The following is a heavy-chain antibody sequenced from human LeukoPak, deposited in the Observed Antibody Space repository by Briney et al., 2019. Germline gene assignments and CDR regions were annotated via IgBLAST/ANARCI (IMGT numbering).Heavy chain of an antibody. Sequence: GGSLRLSCAASGFSFSSYSMNWVRQAPGKGLEWVSSISGSSTHILYADSVKGRFTISRDDARNSLYLQMNSLRDEDTAVYYCAKFETRGNTDFDYWGQGTLVTVSS. CDR2: ISGSSTHI. CDR3: AKFETRGNTDFDY. CDR1: GFSFSSYS. V-gene: IGHV3-21*01. J-gene: IGHJ4*02. D-gene: IGHD2/OR15-2a*01.